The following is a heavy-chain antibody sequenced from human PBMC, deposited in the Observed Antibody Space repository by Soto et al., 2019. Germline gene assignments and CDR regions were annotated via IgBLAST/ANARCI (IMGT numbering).Heavy chain of an antibody. CDR1: GYTFTSYG. D-gene: IGHD1-1*01. CDR3: ARVRTTWYYYYMDV. V-gene: IGHV1-18*01. J-gene: IGHJ6*03. Sequence: ASVKVSCKASGYTFTSYGISWVRQAPGQGLEWMGWISAYNGNTNYAQKLQGRVTMTTDTSTSTAYMELRSLRSDDTAVYYCARVRTTWYYYYMDVWGKGTTVTVSS. CDR2: ISAYNGNT.